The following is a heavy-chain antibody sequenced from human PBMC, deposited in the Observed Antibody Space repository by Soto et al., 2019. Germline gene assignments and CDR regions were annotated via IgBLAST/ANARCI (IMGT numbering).Heavy chain of an antibody. V-gene: IGHV3-73*01. Sequence: GGSLRLSCAAAGCTFSDSAMHWVRHASGKGLEWVGRIRSKGNNYATTYAASVKGRFTISRDDSKKTAYLQMNSLKTEDTAVYYCIRFSRSLSWYFDLWGRGTLVTVSS. CDR3: IRFSRSLSWYFDL. D-gene: IGHD3-16*02. J-gene: IGHJ2*01. CDR1: GCTFSDSA. CDR2: IRSKGNNYAT.